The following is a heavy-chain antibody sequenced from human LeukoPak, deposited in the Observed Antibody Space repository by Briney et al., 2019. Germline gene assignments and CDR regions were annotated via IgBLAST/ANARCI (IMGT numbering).Heavy chain of an antibody. J-gene: IGHJ3*02. Sequence: GGSLRLSCAASGFTFDDYAMHWVRQAPGKGLEWVSGISWNSGSIGYADSVKGRFTISRDNAKNSLYLQINSLRAEDMALYYCAKGDSSGYLDAFDIWGQGTMVTVSS. D-gene: IGHD3-22*01. CDR1: GFTFDDYA. V-gene: IGHV3-9*03. CDR2: ISWNSGSI. CDR3: AKGDSSGYLDAFDI.